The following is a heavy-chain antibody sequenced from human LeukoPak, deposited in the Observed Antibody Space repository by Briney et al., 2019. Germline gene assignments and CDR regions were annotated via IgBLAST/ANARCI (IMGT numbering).Heavy chain of an antibody. J-gene: IGHJ6*02. Sequence: PGGSLRLSCAASGFTFSNAWMSWVRQAPGKGLGWVGRIKSKTDGGTTDYAAPVKGRFTISRDDSKNTLYLQMNSLKTEDTAVYYCTTPTTSTYYDFWSGYYPGGYYYYGMDVWGQGTTVTVSS. CDR2: IKSKTDGGTT. CDR1: GFTFSNAW. V-gene: IGHV3-15*01. CDR3: TTPTTSTYYDFWSGYYPGGYYYYGMDV. D-gene: IGHD3-3*01.